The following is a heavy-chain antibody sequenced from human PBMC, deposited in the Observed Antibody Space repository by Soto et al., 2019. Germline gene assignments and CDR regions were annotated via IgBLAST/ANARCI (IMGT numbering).Heavy chain of an antibody. Sequence: QVQLVESGGGVVQPGRSLRLSCAASGFTFSSYAMHWVRQAPGKRLEWVAVISYDGSNKYYADSVKGRFTISRDNSKNTLYLQMNSLRAEDTAVYYCARDREIFGVVIIGYYFDYWGQGTLVTVSS. CDR2: ISYDGSNK. V-gene: IGHV3-30-3*01. CDR3: ARDREIFGVVIIGYYFDY. D-gene: IGHD3-3*01. J-gene: IGHJ4*02. CDR1: GFTFSSYA.